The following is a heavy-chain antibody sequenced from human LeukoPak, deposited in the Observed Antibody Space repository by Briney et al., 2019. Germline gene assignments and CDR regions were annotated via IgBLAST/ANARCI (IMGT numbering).Heavy chain of an antibody. Sequence: QTLSLTCAISGDSVSSNSAAWYWIRLSPSRGLEWLGRTYYRSKWYNDSALSVKSRITINPDTSKNQFSLQLDSVTPEDTAMYYCARGINRVLDYWGQGTLVTVSS. V-gene: IGHV6-1*01. J-gene: IGHJ4*02. CDR3: ARGINRVLDY. CDR2: TYYRSKWYN. D-gene: IGHD3-10*01. CDR1: GDSVSSNSAA.